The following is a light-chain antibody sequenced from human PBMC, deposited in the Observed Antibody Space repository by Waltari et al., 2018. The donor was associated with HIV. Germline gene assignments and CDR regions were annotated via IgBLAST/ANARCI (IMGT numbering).Light chain of an antibody. CDR3: QAWDSSTVV. CDR1: KLGDKY. J-gene: IGLJ2*01. CDR2: QDT. Sequence: SYELTQPTSVSVSPGQTASITCPGDKLGDKYACWYQQKPGKSPVLVIYQDTKRPSGIPERFSGSNSGNTATLTISGTQAMDEADYYCQAWDSSTVVFGGGTKLTVL. V-gene: IGLV3-1*01.